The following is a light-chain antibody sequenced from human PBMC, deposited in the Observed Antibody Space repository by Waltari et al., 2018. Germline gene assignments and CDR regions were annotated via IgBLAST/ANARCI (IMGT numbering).Light chain of an antibody. Sequence: QSALTQPAPVSGSPGQSLSIPCTGTSSYVAIHNSVSGYQQYPGNAPKLMIYEVSNRPSGVSNRFSGSKSGNTASLTISGLQAEDEADYYCSSYTSSSTWVFGGGTKLTVL. CDR2: EVS. CDR1: SSYVAIHNS. CDR3: SSYTSSSTWV. V-gene: IGLV2-14*01. J-gene: IGLJ3*02.